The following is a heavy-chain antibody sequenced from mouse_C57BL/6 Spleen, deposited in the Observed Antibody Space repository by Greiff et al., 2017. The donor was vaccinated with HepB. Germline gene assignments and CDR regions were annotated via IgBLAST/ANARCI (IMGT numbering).Heavy chain of an antibody. CDR2: IYPRSGNT. J-gene: IGHJ2*01. CDR1: GYTFTSYG. Sequence: QVQLKQSGAELARPGASVKLSCKASGYTFTSYGISWVKQRTGQGLEWIGEIYPRSGNTYYNEKFKGKATLTADKSSSTAYMELRSLTSEDSAVYFCARGTAQATPYFDYWGQGTTLTVSS. V-gene: IGHV1-81*01. CDR3: ARGTAQATPYFDY. D-gene: IGHD3-2*02.